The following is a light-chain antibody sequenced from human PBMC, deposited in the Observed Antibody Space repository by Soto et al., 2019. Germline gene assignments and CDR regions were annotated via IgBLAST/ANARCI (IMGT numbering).Light chain of an antibody. Sequence: DIPMTQAPSSLSASVGDRVTITCRARQDISTYLAWYQQKPGKVPKLLISAAYTLQSGVPPRFSGSGSGTDFTLTISSLQPEDVATYYCQKYANAPLTFGGGTKAEIK. CDR2: AAY. CDR1: QDISTY. J-gene: IGKJ4*01. CDR3: QKYANAPLT. V-gene: IGKV1-27*01.